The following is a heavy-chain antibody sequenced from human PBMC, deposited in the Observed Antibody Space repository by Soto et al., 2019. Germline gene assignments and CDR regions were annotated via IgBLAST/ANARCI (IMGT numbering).Heavy chain of an antibody. CDR2: ISGSGGST. CDR3: ATDEAYCGGDCYFDY. D-gene: IGHD2-21*02. J-gene: IGHJ4*02. Sequence: EVQLLESGGGLVQPGGSLRLSCAASGFTFRSYVMSWVRQAPGKGLEWVSAISGSGGSTYYADSVKGRFTISRDNSTNTLYLQMNSLRAEDTAVYYCATDEAYCGGDCYFDYWGQGTLVTVSS. CDR1: GFTFRSYV. V-gene: IGHV3-23*01.